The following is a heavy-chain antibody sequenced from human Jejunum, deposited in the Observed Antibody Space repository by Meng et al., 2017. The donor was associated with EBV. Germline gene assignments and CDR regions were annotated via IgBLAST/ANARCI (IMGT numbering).Heavy chain of an antibody. Sequence: EVQLVGSXXXXXEPXGXXXVCXXXSGFTFSTYTMNWVRQAPGKGLEWVSSISSSSSYIYYADSVKGRFTISRDNAKNSLFLQMNSLRAEDTAVYYCARDRETYSSSQADYWGQGTLVTVSS. CDR2: ISSSSSYI. CDR3: ARDRETYSSSQADY. CDR1: GFTFSTYT. J-gene: IGHJ4*02. D-gene: IGHD6-6*01. V-gene: IGHV3-21*06.